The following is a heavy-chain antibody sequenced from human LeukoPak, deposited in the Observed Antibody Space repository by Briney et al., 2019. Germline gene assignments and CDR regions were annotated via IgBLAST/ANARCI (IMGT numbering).Heavy chain of an antibody. D-gene: IGHD3-3*01. CDR2: IYYGGSI. CDR3: ARHFWRATAFDP. J-gene: IGHJ5*02. V-gene: IGHV4-39*01. Sequence: SETLSLTCTVSGGSISSSSYYWGWIRQPPGKGLEWIGSIYYGGSIYYNPSLKSRVTISVDTSKNQFSLKLSSVTAADTAVYYCARHFWRATAFDPWGQGTLVTVSS. CDR1: GGSISSSSYY.